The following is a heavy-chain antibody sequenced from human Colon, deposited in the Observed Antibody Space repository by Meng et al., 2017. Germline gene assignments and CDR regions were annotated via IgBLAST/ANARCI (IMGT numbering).Heavy chain of an antibody. D-gene: IGHD5-18*01. CDR1: GFTFSSYW. CDR3: ARVLSYSYGYGSYGMDV. V-gene: IGHV3-7*01. J-gene: IGHJ6*02. CDR2: IKQDGSET. Sequence: GESLKISCAASGFTFSSYWMSWVRQAPGKGLEWVANIKQDGSETYYVDSVKGRFTISRDNAKNSLYLQMNSLRAEDTAVYYCARVLSYSYGYGSYGMDVWGQGTTVTVSS.